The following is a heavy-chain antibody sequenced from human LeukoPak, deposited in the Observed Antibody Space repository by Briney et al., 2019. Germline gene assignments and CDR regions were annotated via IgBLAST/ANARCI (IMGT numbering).Heavy chain of an antibody. CDR2: IQSTGST. V-gene: IGHV4-61*02. Sequence: SETLSLTCTVSGDSISSESYFWSWIRQPAGKGLEWIGRIQSTGSTNYNPSLKSRVTISRDTSKNQFSLKVTSVTAADTAVYYCAKGAGPPWFDPWGQGTLVTVSS. CDR3: AKGAGPPWFDP. J-gene: IGHJ5*02. D-gene: IGHD6-19*01. CDR1: GDSISSESYF.